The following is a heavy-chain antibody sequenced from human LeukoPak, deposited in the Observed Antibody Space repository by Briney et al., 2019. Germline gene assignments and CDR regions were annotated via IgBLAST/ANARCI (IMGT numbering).Heavy chain of an antibody. CDR3: ARVGYSSSWPYQFDY. Sequence: GASVKVSCKASGGTFSSYAISWVRQAPGQGLEWMGRIIPILGIANYAQKFQGRVTITADKSTSTAYMELSSLRSEDTAVYYCARVGYSSSWPYQFDYWGQGTLVTVSS. J-gene: IGHJ4*02. CDR2: IIPILGIA. V-gene: IGHV1-69*04. CDR1: GGTFSSYA. D-gene: IGHD6-13*01.